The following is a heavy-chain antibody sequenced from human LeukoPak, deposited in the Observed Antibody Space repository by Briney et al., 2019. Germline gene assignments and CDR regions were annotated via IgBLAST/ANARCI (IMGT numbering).Heavy chain of an antibody. CDR2: IYYSGST. CDR3: ARSPYSSSPLDY. D-gene: IGHD6-6*01. V-gene: IGHV4-59*01. Sequence: SETLSLTCTVSGGSISSYYWSWIRQPPGKGLEWIGYIYYSGSTNYNPSLKSRVTISVDTSKNQFSLKLSSVTAADTAVYYCARSPYSSSPLDYWGQGTLVTVSS. CDR1: GGSISSYY. J-gene: IGHJ4*02.